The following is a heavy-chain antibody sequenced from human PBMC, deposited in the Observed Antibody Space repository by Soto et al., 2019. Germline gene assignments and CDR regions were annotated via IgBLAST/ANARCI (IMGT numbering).Heavy chain of an antibody. D-gene: IGHD1-26*01. J-gene: IGHJ4*02. Sequence: QVQLVQSGAEVKKPGASVKVSCKASGYTFTSYGISWVRQAPGQGLEWMGWISAYNGNTNYAQKLQGRVTMTTDTSDSSADMELRTLRSDDTAVHYSESQVRGCDYWCQGTLVAVSS. V-gene: IGHV1-18*01. CDR3: ESQVRGCDY. CDR2: ISAYNGNT. CDR1: GYTFTSYG.